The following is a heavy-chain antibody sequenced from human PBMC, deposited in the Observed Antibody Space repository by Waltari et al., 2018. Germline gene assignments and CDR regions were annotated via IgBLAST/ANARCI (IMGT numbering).Heavy chain of an antibody. D-gene: IGHD2-21*01. V-gene: IGHV4-39*01. J-gene: IGHJ3*02. CDR1: GCSISSSSYY. CDR2: IYYSGST. Sequence: QLQLQESGPGLVKPSETLSLTCTVSGCSISSSSYYWGWIRQPPGKGLEWIGSIYYSGSTYYNPSLKSRVTISVDTSKNQFSLKLSSVTAADTAVYYCARQRIVVGDPDAFDIWGQGTMVTVSS. CDR3: ARQRIVVGDPDAFDI.